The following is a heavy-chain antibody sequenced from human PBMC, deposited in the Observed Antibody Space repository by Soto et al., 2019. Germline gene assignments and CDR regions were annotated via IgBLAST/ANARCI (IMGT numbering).Heavy chain of an antibody. D-gene: IGHD3-10*01. CDR2: TYYRSKWYN. CDR1: GDSVSSNSAA. V-gene: IGHV6-1*01. J-gene: IGHJ4*02. CDR3: ARESRESNFGSTKEMN. Sequence: QSQTLSLTCAISGDSVSSNSAAWNWIRQSPSRGLEWLGRTYYRSKWYNDYAVSVKSRITINPDTSKNQFSLQLNSVTPEDTAVYYCARESRESNFGSTKEMNWGQGTLVTVSS.